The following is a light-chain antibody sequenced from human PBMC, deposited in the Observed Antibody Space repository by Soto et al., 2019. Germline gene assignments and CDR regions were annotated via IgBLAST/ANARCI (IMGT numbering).Light chain of an antibody. CDR3: SSYTGSSTVV. CDR1: SSDVGGYNY. Sequence: QSALTQPASVSGSPGQSITISCIGTSSDVGGYNYVSWYQQHPGKAPKLMIYDVSNRPSGVSNRFSGSKSGNTASLTISGLQAEDEADYYCSSYTGSSTVVFGGGTKVTVL. CDR2: DVS. J-gene: IGLJ2*01. V-gene: IGLV2-14*03.